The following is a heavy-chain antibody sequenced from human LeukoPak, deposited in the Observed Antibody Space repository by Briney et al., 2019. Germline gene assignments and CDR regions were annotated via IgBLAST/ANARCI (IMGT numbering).Heavy chain of an antibody. V-gene: IGHV1-2*02. CDR1: GYTFTGYY. CDR2: INPNSGGT. J-gene: IGHJ4*02. CDR3: ARARVEWELLLDY. Sequence: ASVTVSFKSSGYTFTGYYFHWVRQAPGQGLEWMGWINPNSGGTNYEQKFQGRVTMTRDTSISTAYMELSRLRSDDTAVYYCARARVEWELLLDYWGQGTLVTVSS. D-gene: IGHD1-26*01.